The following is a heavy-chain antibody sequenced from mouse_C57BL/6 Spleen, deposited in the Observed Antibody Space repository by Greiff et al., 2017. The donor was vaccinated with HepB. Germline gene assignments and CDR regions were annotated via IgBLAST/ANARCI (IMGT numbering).Heavy chain of an antibody. V-gene: IGHV1-64*01. D-gene: IGHD2-5*01. CDR2: IHPNSGST. CDR3: ARLGYSNIYEDMDY. CDR1: GYTFTSYW. Sequence: QVQLQQPGAELVKPGASVKLSCKASGYTFTSYWMHWVKQRPGQGLEWIGMIHPNSGSTNYNEKFKSKATLTVDKSSSTAYMQLSSLTSEDSAVYYCARLGYSNIYEDMDYWGQGTSVTVSS. J-gene: IGHJ4*01.